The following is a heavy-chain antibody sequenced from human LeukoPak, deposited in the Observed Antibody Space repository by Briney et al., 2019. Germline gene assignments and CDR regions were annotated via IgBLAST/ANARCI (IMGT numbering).Heavy chain of an antibody. J-gene: IGHJ4*02. D-gene: IGHD6-19*01. Sequence: GGSLRLSCAASGFTFSNYVMNWGRQAPGKGLEWVSGMSASGGSTFYADSVKGRFTISRDNSKNTLYLQMNSLRAEDTAVYYCASSSSGWYKFDYWGQGTLVTVSS. CDR1: GFTFSNYV. V-gene: IGHV3-23*01. CDR3: ASSSSGWYKFDY. CDR2: MSASGGST.